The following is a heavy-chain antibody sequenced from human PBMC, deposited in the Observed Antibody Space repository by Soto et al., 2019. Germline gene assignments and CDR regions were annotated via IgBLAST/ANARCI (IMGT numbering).Heavy chain of an antibody. V-gene: IGHV5-51*01. CDR2: INPGDSDI. Sequence: GESLKISCKGSGYNFSSYWIGWVRQVPGKGLEWMGIINPGDSDIKYSPSFQGQVSISVDKSITTAYLQWSSLKASDTAIYYCARKQYFHRSAYYPFDYWGEGTLVTVSS. CDR1: GYNFSSYW. D-gene: IGHD3-22*01. CDR3: ARKQYFHRSAYYPFDY. J-gene: IGHJ4*02.